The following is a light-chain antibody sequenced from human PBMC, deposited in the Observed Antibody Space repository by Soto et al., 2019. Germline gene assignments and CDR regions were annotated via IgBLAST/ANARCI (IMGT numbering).Light chain of an antibody. Sequence: EIVMTQSPATLSVSPGERATLSCRASQSVSSNLAWYQQKPGQAPRLLIFGASTRATGIPARFSGSGSGTAFTLTISSLQSEDFAVYYCQQYNNWPPYIFGQGTKLEIK. J-gene: IGKJ2*01. CDR2: GAS. CDR1: QSVSSN. CDR3: QQYNNWPPYI. V-gene: IGKV3-15*01.